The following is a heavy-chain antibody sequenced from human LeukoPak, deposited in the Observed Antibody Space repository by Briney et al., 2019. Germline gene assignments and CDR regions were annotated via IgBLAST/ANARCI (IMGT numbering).Heavy chain of an antibody. CDR3: AKGQISQLISMTPLRVLDI. Sequence: GGSLRLSCAASEFSFSTYAMSWVHQAPGNGLEWVSVISGSCGNTYYADSVKGRFTISRDNSKNPLYLQMHSLRAEDTAVDYCAKGQISQLISMTPLRVLDIWGQGTMVSVPS. D-gene: IGHD2/OR15-2a*01. CDR2: ISGSCGNT. CDR1: EFSFSTYA. J-gene: IGHJ3*02. V-gene: IGHV3-23*01.